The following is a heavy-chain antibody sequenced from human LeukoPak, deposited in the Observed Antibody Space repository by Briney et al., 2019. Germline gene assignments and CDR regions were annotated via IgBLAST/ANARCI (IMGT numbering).Heavy chain of an antibody. D-gene: IGHD3-10*01. CDR3: ARGSGFEDY. CDR2: INGDGYST. Sequence: GGSVRLSCAASGFTFSNYWMHCVRQAPGKGRVWVSRINGDGYSTRYADSVQGRFTISRDNAKNTLYLQMNSLRAEDTAVYYCARGSGFEDYWGQGTL. J-gene: IGHJ4*02. V-gene: IGHV3-74*01. CDR1: GFTFSNYW.